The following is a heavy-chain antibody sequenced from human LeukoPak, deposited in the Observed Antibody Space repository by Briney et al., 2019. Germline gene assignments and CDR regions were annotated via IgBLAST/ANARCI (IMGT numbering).Heavy chain of an antibody. CDR2: IYYSGST. CDR1: GGSISSSSYY. CDR3: ARLNPGKSHSAVAGTCSWFDP. D-gene: IGHD6-19*01. V-gene: IGHV4-39*01. J-gene: IGHJ5*02. Sequence: SETLSLTCTVSGGSISSSSYYWGWIRQPPGKGLEWIGSIYYSGSTYYNPSLKSRVTISVDTSKNQFSLKLSSVTAADTAVYYCARLNPGKSHSAVAGTCSWFDPWGQGTLVTVSS.